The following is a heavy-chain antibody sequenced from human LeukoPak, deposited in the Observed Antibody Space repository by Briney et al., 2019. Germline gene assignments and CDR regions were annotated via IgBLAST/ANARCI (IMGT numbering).Heavy chain of an antibody. CDR3: ANPHYYDSSGSSLNAFDI. J-gene: IGHJ3*02. CDR2: ISGSGGSA. V-gene: IGHV3-23*01. D-gene: IGHD3-22*01. Sequence: GGSLRLSCAASGFTFSSYAMSWVRQAPGKGLEWVSAISGSGGSAYYADSVKGRFTISRDNSKNTLYLQMNSLRAEDTAVYYCANPHYYDSSGSSLNAFDIWGQGTMVTVSS. CDR1: GFTFSSYA.